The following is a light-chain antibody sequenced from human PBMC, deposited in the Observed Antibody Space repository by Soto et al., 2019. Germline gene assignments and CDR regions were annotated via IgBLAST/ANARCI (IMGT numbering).Light chain of an antibody. Sequence: DIQITQSPSTLSASVGDRVTITCRASQTISNWLAWYQQKPGKAPNLLIFTASTLQRGVPSRFSGSGSGTEFTLTITNLQPEDFATYDCKQANSFPWTFGQGTKVDIK. J-gene: IGKJ1*01. CDR1: QTISNW. CDR2: TAS. CDR3: KQANSFPWT. V-gene: IGKV1-12*01.